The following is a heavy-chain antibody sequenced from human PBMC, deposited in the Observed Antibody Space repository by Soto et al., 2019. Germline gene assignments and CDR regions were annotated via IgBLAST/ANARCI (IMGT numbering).Heavy chain of an antibody. CDR2: VYYSGST. V-gene: IGHV4-39*01. CDR3: ARQRRYYYDSSGYPDY. J-gene: IGHJ4*02. Sequence: SETLSLTCSVSGGSTSSSTYYWGWIRQPPGKGLEWIGSVYYSGSTFYNPSLKSRVTISVYTSKNQFSLRLSSVTAADTAVYYCARQRRYYYDSSGYPDYWGQGTLVTVS. CDR1: GGSTSSSTYY. D-gene: IGHD3-22*01.